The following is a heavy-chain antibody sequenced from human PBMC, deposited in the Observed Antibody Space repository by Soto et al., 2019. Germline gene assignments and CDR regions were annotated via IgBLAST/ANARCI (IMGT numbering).Heavy chain of an antibody. CDR3: ARGWGSGWYGWFDP. Sequence: PSQTLSLTCAISGDSVSSNSAAWNWIRQSPSRGLEWLGRTYYRSKWYNDYAVSVKSRIAINPDTSKNQVSLQLKSVTPEDTAVYYCARGWGSGWYGWFDPWGQGDMLTVSS. CDR2: TYYRSKWYN. V-gene: IGHV6-1*01. D-gene: IGHD6-19*01. CDR1: GDSVSSNSAA. J-gene: IGHJ5*02.